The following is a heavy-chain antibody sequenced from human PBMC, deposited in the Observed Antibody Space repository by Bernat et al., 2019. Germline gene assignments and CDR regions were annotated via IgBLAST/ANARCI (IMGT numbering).Heavy chain of an antibody. CDR1: GYSFTTHW. D-gene: IGHD5-12*01. V-gene: IGHV5-51*01. CDR3: ARQEDLVATVTGCFDY. J-gene: IGHJ4*02. Sequence: EVQLVQSGAEVKKPGESLKISCKGSGYSFTTHWIGWVRQMPGKGLELMGIIYPGDSDTRYSPSFQCQVPISAAKSSNTAYLQWSRLKASDSAMYYCARQEDLVATVTGCFDYWGQGTLVTVSS. CDR2: IYPGDSDT.